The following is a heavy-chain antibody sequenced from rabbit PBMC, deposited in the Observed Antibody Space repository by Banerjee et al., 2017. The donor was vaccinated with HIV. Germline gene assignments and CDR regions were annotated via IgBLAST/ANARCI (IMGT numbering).Heavy chain of an antibody. CDR3: ATEDPCDTGHDSTYSAL. D-gene: IGHD3-3*01. Sequence: APLVESGGSLVQPWGSLNLSCTASGFSFRCSSCICLVRQGPGKGVEWIACIYSGSSGSTSYASWAKGRFSTSNTSSTTVIPQMTSLTAADTATYFCATEDPCDTGHDSTYSALWGPGTLVTVS. J-gene: IGHJ4*01. CDR2: IYSGSSGST. CDR1: GFSFRCSSC. V-gene: IGHV1S45*01.